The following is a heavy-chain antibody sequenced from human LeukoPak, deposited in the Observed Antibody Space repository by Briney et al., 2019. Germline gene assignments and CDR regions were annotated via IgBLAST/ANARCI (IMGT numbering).Heavy chain of an antibody. V-gene: IGHV1-69*05. D-gene: IGHD3-10*01. CDR3: ARGGYYGSGSAIDY. CDR2: IIPIFGTA. CDR1: GGTFSSYA. Sequence: ASVKVSCKASGGTFSSYAISWVRQAPGQGLEWMGRIIPIFGTANYAQKFQGRVTITTDESTSTAYMDLSSLRSEDTAVYYCARGGYYGSGSAIDYWGQGTLVTVSS. J-gene: IGHJ4*02.